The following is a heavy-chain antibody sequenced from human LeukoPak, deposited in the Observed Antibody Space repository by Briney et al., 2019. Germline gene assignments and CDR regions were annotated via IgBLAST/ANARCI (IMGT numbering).Heavy chain of an antibody. CDR1: GFSLSYYS. CDR3: ARGGGCSGGFCNDAFDI. Sequence: PGGSLRLSCAASGFSLSYYSMNWVRQAQGKGLEWVSYISSGSSTMYYADSVKGRFTISRDNTKKSLYLQMNSLRPEDTAVYYCARGGGCSGGFCNDAFDIWGQGTMVTVSS. V-gene: IGHV3-48*01. J-gene: IGHJ3*02. D-gene: IGHD2-15*01. CDR2: ISSGSSTM.